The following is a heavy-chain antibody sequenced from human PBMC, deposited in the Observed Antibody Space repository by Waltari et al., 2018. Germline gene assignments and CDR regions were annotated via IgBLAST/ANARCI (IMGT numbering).Heavy chain of an antibody. CDR1: GFTFSSYW. CDR3: ATVGRYSGSYG. J-gene: IGHJ4*02. Sequence: VQLVESGGGLVQPGGSLRLSCAASGFTFSSYWMSWVRQAPGKGLEWMGGFDPEDGETIYAQKFQGRVTMTEDTSTDTAYMELSSLRSEDTAVYYCATVGRYSGSYGWGQGTLVTVSS. CDR2: FDPEDGET. V-gene: IGHV1-24*01. D-gene: IGHD1-26*01.